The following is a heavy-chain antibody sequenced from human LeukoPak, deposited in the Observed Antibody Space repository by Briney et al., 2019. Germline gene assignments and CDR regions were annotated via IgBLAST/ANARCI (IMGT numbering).Heavy chain of an antibody. V-gene: IGHV4-39*01. J-gene: IGHJ3*02. D-gene: IGHD2-2*01. Sequence: SGTLSLTCAVSGGSISSSNWWSWIRQPPGKGLEWIGSIYYSGSTYYNPSLKSRVTISVDTSKNQFSLKLSSVTAADTAVYYCARRNEGCSSTSCPLRDAFDIWGQGTMVTVSS. CDR1: GGSISSSNW. CDR3: ARRNEGCSSTSCPLRDAFDI. CDR2: IYYSGST.